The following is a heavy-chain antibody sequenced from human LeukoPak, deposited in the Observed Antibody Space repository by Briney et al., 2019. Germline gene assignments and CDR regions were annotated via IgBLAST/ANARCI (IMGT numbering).Heavy chain of an antibody. CDR2: ISGSGGST. Sequence: GGSLRLSCAASGFTFSSYGMSWVRQAPGKGLEWVSAISGSGGSTYYADSVKGRFTISRDNSKNTLYLQMNSLRAEDTAVYYCAKVGGWFGEALQGYMHVWGKGTTVTISS. CDR3: AKVGGWFGEALQGYMHV. CDR1: GFTFSSYG. J-gene: IGHJ6*03. D-gene: IGHD3-10*01. V-gene: IGHV3-23*01.